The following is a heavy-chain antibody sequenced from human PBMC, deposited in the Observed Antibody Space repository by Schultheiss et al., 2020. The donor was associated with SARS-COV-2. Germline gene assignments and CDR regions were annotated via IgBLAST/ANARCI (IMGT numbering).Heavy chain of an antibody. CDR3: AKGGVRDMRFDC. Sequence: GGSLRLSCAASGFTFSSYTMNWVRQAPGKGLEWVSSISSSSTYIFYADSVKGRFTISRDNAKNSLYLQMNSLRAEDTAVYYCAKGGVRDMRFDCWGQGTLVTVSS. CDR1: GFTFSSYT. CDR2: ISSSSTYI. V-gene: IGHV3-21*04. D-gene: IGHD2-15*01. J-gene: IGHJ4*02.